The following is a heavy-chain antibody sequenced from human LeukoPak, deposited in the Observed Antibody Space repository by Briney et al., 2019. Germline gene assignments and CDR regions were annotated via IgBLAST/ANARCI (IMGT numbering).Heavy chain of an antibody. CDR3: ARGSSRESAFDI. Sequence: PSETLSLTCTVSGGSISSSSYYWGWIRQPPVKGLEWIGSIYYSGSTYYNPSLKSRVTISVDTSKNQFSLKLSSVTAADTAVYYCARGSSRESAFDIWGQGTMVTVSP. J-gene: IGHJ3*02. CDR1: GGSISSSSYY. CDR2: IYYSGST. V-gene: IGHV4-39*01. D-gene: IGHD3-10*01.